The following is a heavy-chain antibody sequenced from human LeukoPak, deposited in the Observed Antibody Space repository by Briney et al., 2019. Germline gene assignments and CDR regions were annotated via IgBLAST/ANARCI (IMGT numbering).Heavy chain of an antibody. CDR2: INWNGGST. J-gene: IGHJ3*02. CDR1: GFTFDDYG. V-gene: IGHV3-20*04. Sequence: GGSLRLSCVASGFTFDDYGMSWVRQAPGKGLEWVSGINWNGGSTGYADSVKGRFTISRDNAKNSLYLQMNSLRAEDTALYYCARVVTIVGATSAFDIWGQGTMVTVSS. D-gene: IGHD1-26*01. CDR3: ARVVTIVGATSAFDI.